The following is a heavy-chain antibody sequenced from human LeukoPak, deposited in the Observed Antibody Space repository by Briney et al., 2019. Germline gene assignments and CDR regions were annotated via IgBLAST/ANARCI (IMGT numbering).Heavy chain of an antibody. V-gene: IGHV4-4*08. CDR1: DDSITMYY. J-gene: IGHJ6*03. D-gene: IGHD3-10*02. CDR2: VDHTGST. CDR3: ARAVRGGLSYYYFYYMDV. Sequence: PSETLSLTCSVSDDSITMYYWTWIRQPPGKGLEWIGYVDHTGSTNFNPSLNGRVSISRDTTKNLFSLRLRSVTAADTAVYYCARAVRGGLSYYYFYYMDVWGTGTTVTISS.